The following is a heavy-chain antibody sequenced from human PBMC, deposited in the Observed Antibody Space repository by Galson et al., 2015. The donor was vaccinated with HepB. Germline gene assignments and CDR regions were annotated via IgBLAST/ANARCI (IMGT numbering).Heavy chain of an antibody. CDR2: IWYDGSNK. CDR1: GFTFSSYG. CDR3: ARDPVRRIAAAVMDV. V-gene: IGHV3-33*08. D-gene: IGHD6-13*01. Sequence: SLRLSCAASGFTFSSYGMHWVRQAPGKGLEWVAVIWYDGSNKYYADSVKGRFTISRDNSKNTLYLQMNSLRAEDTAVYYCARDPVRRIAAAVMDVWGQGTTVTVSS. J-gene: IGHJ6*02.